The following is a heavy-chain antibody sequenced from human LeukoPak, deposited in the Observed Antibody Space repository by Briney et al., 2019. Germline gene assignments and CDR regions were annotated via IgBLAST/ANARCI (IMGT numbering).Heavy chain of an antibody. J-gene: IGHJ4*02. D-gene: IGHD3-10*01. CDR1: GGSFSGYY. CDR3: ARPHYYGSGSYRVSYFDY. V-gene: IGHV4-34*01. Sequence: SETLSLTCAVYGGSFSGYYWSWIRQPPGKGLEWIGEINHSGSTNYNPSLKSRVTISVDTSKNQFSLKLSSVTAADTAVYYCARPHYYGSGSYRVSYFDYWGQGTLVTVSS. CDR2: INHSGST.